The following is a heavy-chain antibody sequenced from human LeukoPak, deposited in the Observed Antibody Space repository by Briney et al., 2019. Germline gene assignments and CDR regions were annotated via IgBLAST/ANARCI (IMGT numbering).Heavy chain of an antibody. Sequence: GGSLRLSCAASGFTFSSYWMSWVRQAPGKGLEWVANIKQDGSEKYYVDSVKGRFTISRDNAKNSLYLQMNSLRAEDTAVYYCARGSVVPAAIYAFDIWGQGTMVTVSS. CDR3: ARGSVVPAAIYAFDI. J-gene: IGHJ3*02. CDR2: IKQDGSEK. V-gene: IGHV3-7*01. D-gene: IGHD2-2*01. CDR1: GFTFSSYW.